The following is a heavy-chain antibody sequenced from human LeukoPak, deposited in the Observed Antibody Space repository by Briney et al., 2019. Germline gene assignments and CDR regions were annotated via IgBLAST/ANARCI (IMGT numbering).Heavy chain of an antibody. V-gene: IGHV3-11*04. CDR2: ITSRGSTI. CDR3: ARSLVVGANPYH. Sequence: GGSLRLSCAASGFTFSDYQMSWIRQAPGKGLEWVSYITSRGSTIYYADSVKGRFTISRDNAKNSLYLQLNSLRAEDTAVYYCARSLVVGANPYHWGQGTLVTVSS. CDR1: GFTFSDYQ. J-gene: IGHJ5*02. D-gene: IGHD1-26*01.